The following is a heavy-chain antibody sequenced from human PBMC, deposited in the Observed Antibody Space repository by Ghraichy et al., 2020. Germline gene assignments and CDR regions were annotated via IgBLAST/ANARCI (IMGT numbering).Heavy chain of an antibody. CDR1: GGSISSYY. V-gene: IGHV4-59*08. CDR3: ACYYDSSGYKGRFDY. CDR2: IYYSGSS. Sequence: SETLSLTCTVSGGSISSYYWSWIRQPPGKGLEWIGYIYYSGSSNYNPSLKSRVTISVDTSKNQFSLKLSSVTAADTAVYYCACYYDSSGYKGRFDYWGQGTLVTVSS. J-gene: IGHJ4*02. D-gene: IGHD3-22*01.